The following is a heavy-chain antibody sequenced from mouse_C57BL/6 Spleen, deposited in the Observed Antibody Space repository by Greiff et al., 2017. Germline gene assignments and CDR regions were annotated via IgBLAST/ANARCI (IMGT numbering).Heavy chain of an antibody. CDR2: IYPETGGT. CDR1: GYTFTDYE. CDR3: TRRCSGSCWYFDV. V-gene: IGHV1-15*01. D-gene: IGHD1-1*01. J-gene: IGHJ1*03. Sequence: QVQLQQSGAELVRPGASVTLSCKASGYTFTDYEMHWVKQTPVHGLEWIGAIYPETGGTAYNQKFKGKAILTADKSSSTAYMELRSLTSGYSAVYSGTRRCSGSCWYFDVWGTGTTVTVSS.